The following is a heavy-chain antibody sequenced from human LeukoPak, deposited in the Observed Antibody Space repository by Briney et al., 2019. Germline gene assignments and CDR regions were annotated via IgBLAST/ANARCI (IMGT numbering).Heavy chain of an antibody. CDR1: GYTFSSYG. Sequence: ASVTLSCKAAGYTFSSYGITWVRQAPGQGLEWMGWISAYDGDTNYAQKLQGRVTMTTDTSTSTAYMELRSLRSDDTAVYFCARDQNYYAAGSYLFYWGQGTLVSVSS. CDR2: ISAYDGDT. D-gene: IGHD3-10*01. V-gene: IGHV1-18*01. J-gene: IGHJ4*02. CDR3: ARDQNYYAAGSYLFY.